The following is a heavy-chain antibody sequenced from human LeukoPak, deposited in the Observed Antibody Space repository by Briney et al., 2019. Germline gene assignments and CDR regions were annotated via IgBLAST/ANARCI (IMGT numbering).Heavy chain of an antibody. Sequence: PSETLSPTCTVSGGSISSYYWSWIRQPPGKGLEWIGHIYYSGSTNYNPSLKSRVTISVDRSKNQFSLKLSSVTAADTAVYYCARDGMTTVTPFDLWGRGTLVTVSS. CDR2: IYYSGST. CDR1: GGSISSYY. V-gene: IGHV4-59*12. D-gene: IGHD4-11*01. J-gene: IGHJ2*01. CDR3: ARDGMTTVTPFDL.